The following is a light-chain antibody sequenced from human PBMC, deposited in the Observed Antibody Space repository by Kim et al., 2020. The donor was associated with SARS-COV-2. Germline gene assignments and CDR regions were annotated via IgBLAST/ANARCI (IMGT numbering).Light chain of an antibody. J-gene: IGKJ2*01. CDR3: QHSGNPPYT. CDR2: DAS. V-gene: IGKV1-33*01. CDR1: QDISNH. Sequence: SASVGDRVTITCRASQDISNHLNWYQQRPGKAPKLLIYDASNLEGGVPSRFSGSASGTHFTFTISSLQPEDIATYFCQHSGNPPYTFGQGTKLEI.